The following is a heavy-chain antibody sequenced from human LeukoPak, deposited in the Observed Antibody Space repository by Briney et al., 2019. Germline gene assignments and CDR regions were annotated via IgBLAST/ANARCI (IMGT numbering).Heavy chain of an antibody. D-gene: IGHD2-8*01. CDR2: IYHSGST. Sequence: SQTLSLTCTVSGGSISNGGYYWSWIRQPPGKGLEWIGYIYHSGSTYYNPSLKSRVTISVDTSKNQFSLKLSSVTAADTAVYYCARHGPEISYAFDIWGQGTMVTVSS. V-gene: IGHV4-30-2*01. CDR3: ARHGPEISYAFDI. J-gene: IGHJ3*02. CDR1: GGSISNGGYY.